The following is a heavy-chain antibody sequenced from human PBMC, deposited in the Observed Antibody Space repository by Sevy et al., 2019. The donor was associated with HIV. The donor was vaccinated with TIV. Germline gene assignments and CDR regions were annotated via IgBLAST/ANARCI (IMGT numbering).Heavy chain of an antibody. D-gene: IGHD3-3*01. CDR3: AKVPSRFLDWDAFDI. CDR2: ISGSGGST. V-gene: IGHV3-23*01. Sequence: GGSLRLSSAASGFTFSSYAMSWVRQAPGKGLEWVSAISGSGGSTYYADSVKGRFTISRDNSKNTLYLQMNGLRAEDTAVYYCAKVPSRFLDWDAFDIWGQGTMVTVSS. J-gene: IGHJ3*02. CDR1: GFTFSSYA.